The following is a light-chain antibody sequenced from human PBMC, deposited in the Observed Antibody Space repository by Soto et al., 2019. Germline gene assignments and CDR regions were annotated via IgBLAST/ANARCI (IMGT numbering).Light chain of an antibody. CDR1: QSVNNW. CDR2: KAS. CDR3: QQYKSYLYT. Sequence: DIQMTQSPSALSASVGDRVTVTCRASQSVNNWLAWYQQKPGNAPKLLIYKASSLQSGVPSRFSGSGSGTEFILTISRLQPDDFATYYCQQYKSYLYTFGQGTRMEIK. V-gene: IGKV1-5*03. J-gene: IGKJ5*01.